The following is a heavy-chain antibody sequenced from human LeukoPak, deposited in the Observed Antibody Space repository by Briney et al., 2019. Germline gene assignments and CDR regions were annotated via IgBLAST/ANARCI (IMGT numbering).Heavy chain of an antibody. D-gene: IGHD1-26*01. CDR2: ISGSGGST. Sequence: GGSLRLSCAASGFTFSSYAMSWVRQAPGKGLEWVSAISGSGGSTYYADSVKGRFTISRDNAKNTLYLQMNSLRAEDTAVYCCARGATYAYYQDYWGQGTLVTVSS. CDR1: GFTFSSYA. J-gene: IGHJ4*02. CDR3: ARGATYAYYQDY. V-gene: IGHV3-23*01.